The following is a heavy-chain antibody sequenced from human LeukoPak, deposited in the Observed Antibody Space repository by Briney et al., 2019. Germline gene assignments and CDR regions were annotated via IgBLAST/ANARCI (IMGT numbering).Heavy chain of an antibody. CDR2: INTDGRIT. Sequence: GGSLRLSCAASGFTFSNYWMHWVRQAPGKGLVWVSRINTDGRITSYADSVKGRFTISRDNAKNTLYLQMNSLRDEETAVYYCVKSGSYSSPPDYWGQGTLVTVSS. V-gene: IGHV3-74*01. CDR1: GFTFSNYW. J-gene: IGHJ4*02. CDR3: VKSGSYSSPPDY. D-gene: IGHD1-26*01.